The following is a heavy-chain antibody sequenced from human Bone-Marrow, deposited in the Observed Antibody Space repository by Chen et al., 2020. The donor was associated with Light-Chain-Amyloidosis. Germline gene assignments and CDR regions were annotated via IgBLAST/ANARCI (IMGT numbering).Heavy chain of an antibody. J-gene: IGHJ4*02. CDR3: ARGRRTVTTQYFDY. Sequence: VKVSCKASGYTFTNHYIHCVRQAPGQGREWMGIINPDGGSTSYAQKFQGRVTMTRDSSATSVYMELSSLRSDDTAVYYCARGRRTVTTQYFDYWGQGTLVTVSS. CDR1: GYTFTNHY. V-gene: IGHV1-46*01. CDR2: INPDGGST. D-gene: IGHD4-17*01.